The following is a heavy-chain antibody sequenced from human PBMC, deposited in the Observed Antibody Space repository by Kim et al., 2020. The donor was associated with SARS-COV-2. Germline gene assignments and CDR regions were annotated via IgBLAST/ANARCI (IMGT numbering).Heavy chain of an antibody. CDR2: ISSSSSTI. CDR3: ARDRIYSSGWDSDY. Sequence: GGSLRLSCAASGFTFSSYSMNWVRQAPGKGLEWVSYISSSSSTIYYADSVKGRFTISRDNAKNSLYLQMNSLRDEDTAVYYCARDRIYSSGWDSDYWGQGTLVTVSS. J-gene: IGHJ4*02. V-gene: IGHV3-48*02. CDR1: GFTFSSYS. D-gene: IGHD6-19*01.